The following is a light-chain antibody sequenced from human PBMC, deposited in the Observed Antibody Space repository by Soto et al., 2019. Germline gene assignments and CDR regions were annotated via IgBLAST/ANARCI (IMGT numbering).Light chain of an antibody. CDR3: QQANGPPLT. J-gene: IGKJ4*01. Sequence: IQMTQSPSSVTASVGDRVTITCRASQDIASRLAWYQQKPGKAPKLLIYTASSLQSGVPSRFSGGGYGTDFILTINSLQPEDFATYYCQQANGPPLTFGGGTKVEIK. CDR2: TAS. V-gene: IGKV1D-12*01. CDR1: QDIASR.